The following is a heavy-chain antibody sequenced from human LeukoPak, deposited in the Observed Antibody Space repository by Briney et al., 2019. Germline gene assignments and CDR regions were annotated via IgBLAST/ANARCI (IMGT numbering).Heavy chain of an antibody. Sequence: SETLSLTCTVSGYSISSDYYCGLIRQPPGNGLWCICSIYHSGSTYYNPSLKSRVTISVDTSKNQFSLKLSSVTAADTAVYYCARVGVGLWFGEYQFDYWGQGTLVTVSS. J-gene: IGHJ4*02. CDR2: IYHSGST. D-gene: IGHD3-10*01. CDR3: ARVGVGLWFGEYQFDY. V-gene: IGHV4-38-2*02. CDR1: GYSISSDYY.